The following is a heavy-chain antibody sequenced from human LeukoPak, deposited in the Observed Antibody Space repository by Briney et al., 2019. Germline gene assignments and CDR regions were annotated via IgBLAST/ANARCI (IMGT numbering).Heavy chain of an antibody. J-gene: IGHJ6*03. V-gene: IGHV1-18*01. CDR1: GYTFTRYG. CDR3: ARVLQPRAPKNRIAVAGYYYYYYVDV. CDR2: ISGSNGNT. Sequence: ASVKVSCKAFGYTFTRYGVSWVRQAPGQGLEWIGWISGSNGNTNYAQNFQGRVTMTTDSSTSTAYMELRSLRSDDTAVYYCARVLQPRAPKNRIAVAGYYYYYYVDVWGKGTTVTVSS. D-gene: IGHD6-19*01.